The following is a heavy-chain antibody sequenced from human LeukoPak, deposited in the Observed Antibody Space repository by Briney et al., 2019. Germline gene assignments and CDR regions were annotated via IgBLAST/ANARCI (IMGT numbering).Heavy chain of an antibody. CDR3: ARYSSGRGRPPYWYFDL. CDR1: GFTFSSYA. V-gene: IGHV3-64*01. CDR2: ISSNGGST. J-gene: IGHJ2*01. D-gene: IGHD6-19*01. Sequence: GSLRLSCAASGFTFSSYAMHWVRQAPGKGLEYVSAISSNGGSTYYANSVKGRFTISRDNSKNTLYLQMGSLRAEDMAVYYCARYSSGRGRPPYWYFDLWGRGTLVTVSS.